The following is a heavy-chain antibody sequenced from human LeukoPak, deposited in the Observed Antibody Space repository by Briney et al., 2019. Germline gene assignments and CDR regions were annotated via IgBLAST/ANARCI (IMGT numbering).Heavy chain of an antibody. D-gene: IGHD2-15*01. CDR2: IYHRGTT. CDR1: GYSISSGYY. V-gene: IGHV4-38-2*01. CDR3: ARGAYCSGATCYRSYDYYYMDV. J-gene: IGHJ6*03. Sequence: PSETLSLTCAVSGYSISSGYYWGWIRQPPGKGLEWIGSIYHRGTTYYYPSLNSRFTISLDTSNNQFSLKLTSVTAADTAVYYCARGAYCSGATCYRSYDYYYMDVWGKGTTVTVSS.